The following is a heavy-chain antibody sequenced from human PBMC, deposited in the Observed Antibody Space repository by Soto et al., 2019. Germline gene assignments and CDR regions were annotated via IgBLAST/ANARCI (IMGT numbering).Heavy chain of an antibody. V-gene: IGHV1-3*01. J-gene: IGHJ4*02. CDR1: GYTFTSYA. D-gene: IGHD6-19*01. CDR3: ARGNKGWVDRSGWYYFDY. Sequence: QVQLVQSGAEVKKPGASVKVSCKASGYTFTSYAMHWVRQAPGQRLEWMGWINAGNGNTKYSQKFQGRVTITRDTSASTAYMELSRLRSEDTAVYYCARGNKGWVDRSGWYYFDYWGQGTLVTVSS. CDR2: INAGNGNT.